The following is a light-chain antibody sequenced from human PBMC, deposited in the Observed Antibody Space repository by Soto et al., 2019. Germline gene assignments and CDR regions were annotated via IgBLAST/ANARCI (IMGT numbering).Light chain of an antibody. CDR2: KAS. Sequence: DIQMTQSPSTLSASVGDRVTITCRASQSISSWLAWYQQKPGKAPKLLIYKASPLESGVPSNFSGSGSGTEFTLTISSLQPEDFATYYCQQYNSYPWTFGQGTKVDVK. CDR3: QQYNSYPWT. J-gene: IGKJ1*01. CDR1: QSISSW. V-gene: IGKV1-5*03.